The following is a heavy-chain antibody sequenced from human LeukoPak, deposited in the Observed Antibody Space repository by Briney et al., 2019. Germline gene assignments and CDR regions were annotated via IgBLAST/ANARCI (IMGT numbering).Heavy chain of an antibody. CDR3: AKGGHIVVVPAAIDY. CDR1: GFTFSSYA. D-gene: IGHD2-2*01. Sequence: GGSLRLSCAASGFTFSSYAMSWVRQAPGKGLEWVSAISGSGGSTYYADSVKGRFTISRDNSKNTLYLQMNSLRAEDTAVYYCAKGGHIVVVPAAIDYWGQGTLVTVSS. CDR2: ISGSGGST. J-gene: IGHJ4*02. V-gene: IGHV3-23*01.